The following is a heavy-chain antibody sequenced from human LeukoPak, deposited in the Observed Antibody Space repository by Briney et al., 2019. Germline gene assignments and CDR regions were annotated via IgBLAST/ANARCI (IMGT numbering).Heavy chain of an antibody. CDR1: GYTFIGYY. D-gene: IGHD3-10*01. CDR3: ARTGIWFRELSHLPD. Sequence: ASVKVSCKASGYTFIGYYIHWVRQAPGQGLEWMGWINPNSGDTNYAQKFQGRVTMTRDTSISTAYMGLSSLISDDTAFYYCARTGIWFRELSHLPDGGQGTMVTVSS. V-gene: IGHV1-2*02. J-gene: IGHJ4*02. CDR2: INPNSGDT.